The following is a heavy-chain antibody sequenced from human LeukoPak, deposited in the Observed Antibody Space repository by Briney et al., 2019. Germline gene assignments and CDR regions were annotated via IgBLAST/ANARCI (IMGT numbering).Heavy chain of an antibody. V-gene: IGHV3-23*01. CDR3: AARYSSSWAPIID. J-gene: IGHJ4*02. Sequence: GGTLRLSCAASGFTFSSYGMSWVRQAPGKGLEWVSAISGSGGSTYYADSVKGRFTISRDNSKNTLYLQMNSLRAEDTAVYYCAARYSSSWAPIIDWGQGTLVTVSS. D-gene: IGHD6-13*01. CDR1: GFTFSSYG. CDR2: ISGSGGST.